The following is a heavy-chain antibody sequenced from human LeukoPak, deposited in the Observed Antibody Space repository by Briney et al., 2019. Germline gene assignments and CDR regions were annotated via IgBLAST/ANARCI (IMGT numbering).Heavy chain of an antibody. CDR3: ARSPLGYCSSTSCYSPEDRYFWFDP. J-gene: IGHJ5*02. CDR1: GGSISSGGYY. D-gene: IGHD2-2*01. CDR2: IYYSGST. V-gene: IGHV4-31*03. Sequence: SETLSLTCTVSGGSISSGGYYWSWIRQHPGKGLEWIGYIYYSGSTYYNPSLKSRVTISVDTSKNQFSLKLSSVTAADTAVYYCARSPLGYCSSTSCYSPEDRYFWFDPWGQETLVTVSS.